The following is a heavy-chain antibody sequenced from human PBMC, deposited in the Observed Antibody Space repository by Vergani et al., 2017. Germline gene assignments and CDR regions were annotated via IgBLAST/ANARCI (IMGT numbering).Heavy chain of an antibody. V-gene: IGHV3-30*18. CDR1: GFTFSSYG. CDR2: ISYDGSNK. D-gene: IGHD2-15*01. Sequence: VQLVESGGGLVQPGGSLRLSCAASGFTFSSYGMHWVRQAPGKGLEWVAVISYDGSNKYYADSVKGRFTISRDNSKNTLYLQMNSLRAEDTAVYYCAKDWRYCSGGSCPTYWYFDLWGRGTLVTVSS. J-gene: IGHJ2*01. CDR3: AKDWRYCSGGSCPTYWYFDL.